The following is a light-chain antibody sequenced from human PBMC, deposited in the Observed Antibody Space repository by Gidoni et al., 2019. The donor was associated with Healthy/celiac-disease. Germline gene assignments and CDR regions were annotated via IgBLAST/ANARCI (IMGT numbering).Light chain of an antibody. CDR1: QSISSW. Sequence: DSQMTQSPSTLSASVGDRVTITCRASQSISSWLAWYQQKPGKAPKLLIYDASSLEGGVPSRFSGSGSGTEFTLTISSLQPDDFATYYCQQYNSYPYTFXQXTKLEIK. CDR2: DAS. CDR3: QQYNSYPYT. V-gene: IGKV1-5*01. J-gene: IGKJ2*01.